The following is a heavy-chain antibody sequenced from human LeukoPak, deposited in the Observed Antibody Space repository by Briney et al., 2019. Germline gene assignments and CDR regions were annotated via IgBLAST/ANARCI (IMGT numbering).Heavy chain of an antibody. CDR1: GFTFSSYA. CDR3: ANPTIAHVDYFDY. J-gene: IGHJ4*02. CDR2: ISYDGSNK. V-gene: IGHV3-30-3*01. Sequence: GGSLRLSCAASGFTFSSYAMHWVRQAPGKGLEWVAVISYDGSNKYYADSAKGRFTISRDNSKNTLYLQMNSLRAEDTAVCYCANPTIAHVDYFDYWGQGTLVTVSS. D-gene: IGHD1-14*01.